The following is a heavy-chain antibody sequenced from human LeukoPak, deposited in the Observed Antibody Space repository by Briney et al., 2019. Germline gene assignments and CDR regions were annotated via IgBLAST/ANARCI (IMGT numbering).Heavy chain of an antibody. J-gene: IGHJ4*02. CDR2: IYYSGNT. CDR1: GDSLSSSSYS. Sequence: SETLSLTCTVSGDSLSSSSYSWGWIRQAPGKGLEWIGNIYYSGNTYYRMSLKSRVTISVDTSKNQFSLKLNSLTAADTAVYYCARGGDTWFYWGQGTLVTVSS. CDR3: ARGGDTWFY. D-gene: IGHD3-10*01. V-gene: IGHV4-39*07.